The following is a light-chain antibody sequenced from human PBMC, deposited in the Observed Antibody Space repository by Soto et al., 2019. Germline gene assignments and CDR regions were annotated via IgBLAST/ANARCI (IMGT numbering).Light chain of an antibody. CDR3: SSYSSSSTLYV. CDR2: EVS. CDR1: SSDVGAYNY. V-gene: IGLV2-14*01. J-gene: IGLJ1*01. Sequence: QSVLTQPASVSGSPGQSITISCTGTSSDVGAYNYVSWYQQHPGKAPKLIIYEVSNRPSGVSNRFSGSKSGITASLTISGLRAEDEADYSCSSYSSSSTLYVFGTGTKLTVL.